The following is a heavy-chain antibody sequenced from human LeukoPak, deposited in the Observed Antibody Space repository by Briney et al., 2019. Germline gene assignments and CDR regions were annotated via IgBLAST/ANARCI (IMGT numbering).Heavy chain of an antibody. D-gene: IGHD3-10*01. J-gene: IGHJ6*02. CDR3: ARGFYYYGSGSYYRQNYYYYYGMDV. CDR1: GGSFSGYY. CDR2: INHSGST. Sequence: SETLSLTCAVYGGSFSGYYWSRIRQPPGKGLELIGEINHSGSTNYDPSLKSRLTLLVDTSKNQFSLKLSSVTAADTAVYYCARGFYYYGSGSYYRQNYYYYYGMDVWGQGTTVTVSS. V-gene: IGHV4-34*01.